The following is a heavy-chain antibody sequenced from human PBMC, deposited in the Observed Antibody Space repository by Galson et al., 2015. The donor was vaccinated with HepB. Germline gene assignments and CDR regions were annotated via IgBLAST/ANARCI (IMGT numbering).Heavy chain of an antibody. CDR2: ISSSSSYT. CDR3: ARDRRIPVAGIETTAFDI. Sequence: SLRLSCAASGFTFSDYYMSWIRQAPGKGLEWVSYISSSSSYTNYADSVKGRFTISRDNAKNSLYLQMNSLRAEDTAVYYCARDRRIPVAGIETTAFDIWGQGTMVTVSS. CDR1: GFTFSDYY. J-gene: IGHJ3*02. V-gene: IGHV3-11*05. D-gene: IGHD6-19*01.